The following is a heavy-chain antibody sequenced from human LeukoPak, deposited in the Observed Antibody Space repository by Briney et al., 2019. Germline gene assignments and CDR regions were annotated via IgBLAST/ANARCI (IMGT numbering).Heavy chain of an antibody. CDR2: IKQEGREK. CDR1: GITLSRSW. J-gene: IGHJ4*02. Sequence: GGSLRLSCAASGITLSRSWMSWVRQAPGKGLEWVANIKQEGREKNYVDSVKGRFSISREKAKNTLYLQMNSLRAEDTAVYYCPRAARYGSGTSCPLPFDYWGQGTLVTVSS. V-gene: IGHV3-7*01. D-gene: IGHD2-2*01. CDR3: PRAARYGSGTSCPLPFDY.